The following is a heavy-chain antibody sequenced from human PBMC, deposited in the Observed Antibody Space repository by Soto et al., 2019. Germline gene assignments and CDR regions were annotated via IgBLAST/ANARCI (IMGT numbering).Heavy chain of an antibody. CDR2: ISYDGSNK. Sequence: QVQLVESGGGVVQPGRSLRLSCAASGFTFSSYGMHWVRQAPGKGLEWVAVISYDGSNKYYADSVKGRFTISRDNSKKTQYLQMTSRRAEDTSEYYCAEGRVICTSVYAFDSFGRGTMVTVSS. CDR3: AEGRVICTSVYAFDS. CDR1: GFTFSSYG. J-gene: IGHJ3*02. V-gene: IGHV3-30*18. D-gene: IGHD2-2*01.